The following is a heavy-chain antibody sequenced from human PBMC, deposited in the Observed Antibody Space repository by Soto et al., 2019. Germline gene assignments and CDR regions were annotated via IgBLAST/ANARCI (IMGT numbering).Heavy chain of an antibody. CDR2: IKSKTDGGTT. J-gene: IGHJ3*02. D-gene: IGHD4-17*01. CDR3: TTGRYGDYTLPDAFDI. Sequence: EVQLVESGGGLVKPGGSLRLSCAASGFTFSNAWMSWVRQAPGKGLEWVGRIKSKTDGGTTDYAAPVKGRFTISRDDSKNTLYLQMNSLKTEDTAVYYCTTGRYGDYTLPDAFDIWGQGTMVTVSS. V-gene: IGHV3-15*01. CDR1: GFTFSNAW.